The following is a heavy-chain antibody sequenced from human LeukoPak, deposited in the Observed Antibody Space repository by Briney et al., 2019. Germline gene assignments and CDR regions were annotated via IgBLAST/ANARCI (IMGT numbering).Heavy chain of an antibody. J-gene: IGHJ4*02. CDR1: GGSISSYY. CDR3: ARGGRIAVAVTGY. CDR2: IYYSGNT. V-gene: IGHV4-59*01. Sequence: SETLSLTCTVSGGSISSYYWSWIRQPPGKGLEWIGYIYYSGNTNYNPSLKSRVTMSVDTSKNQFSLKLTSVTAADTAVYYCARGGRIAVAVTGYWGQGTQVTVSS. D-gene: IGHD6-19*01.